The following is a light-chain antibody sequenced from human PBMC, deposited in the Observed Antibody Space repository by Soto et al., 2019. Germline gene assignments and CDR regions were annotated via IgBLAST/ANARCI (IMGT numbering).Light chain of an antibody. V-gene: IGKV1-5*03. CDR1: QSISSW. CDR2: KAS. CDR3: QQRRSWQVT. J-gene: IGKJ5*01. Sequence: DIQMTQSPSALSASIGDRVTITFRASQSISSWLAWYQQTPGRAPKLLIYKASSLESGVPSRFSGSGSGTEFALTISSLQPDDFAVYYCQQRRSWQVTFGQGTRLEIK.